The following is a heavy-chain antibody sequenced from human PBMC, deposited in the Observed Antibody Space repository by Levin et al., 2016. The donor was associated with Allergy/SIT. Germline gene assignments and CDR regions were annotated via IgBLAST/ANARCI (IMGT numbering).Heavy chain of an antibody. D-gene: IGHD6-13*01. J-gene: IGHJ4*02. Sequence: SETLSLTCTVSGGSISSYYWSWIRQPPGKGLEWIGYIYYSGSTNYNPSLKSRVTISVDTSKNQFSLKLSSVTAADTAVYYCARPSIEYSSSWYFSSSGDGARSDYWGQGTLVTVSS. CDR3: ARPSIEYSSSWYFSSSGDGARSDY. V-gene: IGHV4-59*08. CDR2: IYYSGST. CDR1: GGSISSYY.